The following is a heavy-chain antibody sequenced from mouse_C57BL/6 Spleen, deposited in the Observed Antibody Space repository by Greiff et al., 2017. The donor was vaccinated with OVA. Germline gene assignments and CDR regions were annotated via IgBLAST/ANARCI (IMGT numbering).Heavy chain of an antibody. V-gene: IGHV1-50*01. CDR3: ARWDSSGSYYFDY. CDR1: GYTFTSYW. D-gene: IGHD3-2*02. J-gene: IGHJ2*01. Sequence: QVQLQQPGAELVKPGASVKLSCKASGYTFTSYWMQWVKQRPGQGLEWIGEIDPSDSYTNYNQKFKGKATLTVDTSSSTAYMQLSSLTSEDSAVYYCARWDSSGSYYFDYWGQGTTLTVSS. CDR2: IDPSDSYT.